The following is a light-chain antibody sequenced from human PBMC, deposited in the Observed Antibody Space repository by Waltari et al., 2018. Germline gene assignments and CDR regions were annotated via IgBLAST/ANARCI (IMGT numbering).Light chain of an antibody. CDR1: QSVSSY. CDR2: SAS. Sequence: VILTQYPATLSLSPGERATLSCRASQSVSSYLAWYQQKPGQAPRLLIHSASSRATGIPDRFSGSGSGTEFTLTISSLEPEDVGVYHCYQHSSGYSFGQGTKVEIK. J-gene: IGKJ2*03. V-gene: IGKV3-11*01. CDR3: YQHSSGYS.